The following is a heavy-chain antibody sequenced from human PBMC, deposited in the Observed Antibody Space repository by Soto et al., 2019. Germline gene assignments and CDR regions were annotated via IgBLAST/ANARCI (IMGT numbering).Heavy chain of an antibody. CDR2: IYTGDSDT. CDR1: GYSFTNYW. V-gene: IGHV5-51*01. D-gene: IGHD1-1*01. Sequence: GESLKISCQGSGYSFTNYWIGWVRQMPGKGLEWMGIIYTGDSDTRYSPSFQGQVTISADKSISTAYLQWSSLKASDAALYYCARHTWSTGSPAAFDYWGQGTLVTVSS. CDR3: ARHTWSTGSPAAFDY. J-gene: IGHJ4*02.